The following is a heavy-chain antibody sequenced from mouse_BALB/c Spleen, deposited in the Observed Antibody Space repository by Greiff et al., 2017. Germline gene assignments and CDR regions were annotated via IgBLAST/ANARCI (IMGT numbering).Heavy chain of an antibody. D-gene: IGHD1-2*01. CDR1: GYTFTAYY. CDR2: FYPGSGNT. Sequence: VQLQQSGAELARPGASVKLSCKASGYTFTAYYINWVKQRTGQGLEWIGEFYPGSGNTYYNEKFKGKATLTADKSSSTAYMQLSSLTSEDSAVYFCARSTTATWFAYWGQGTLVTVSA. J-gene: IGHJ3*01. V-gene: IGHV1-77*01. CDR3: ARSTTATWFAY.